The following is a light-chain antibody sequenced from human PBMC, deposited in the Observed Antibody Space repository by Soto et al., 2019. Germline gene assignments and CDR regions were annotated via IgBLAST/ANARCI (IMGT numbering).Light chain of an antibody. CDR2: GGS. CDR1: QSVGDN. J-gene: IGKJ2*01. V-gene: IGKV3-15*01. Sequence: TALTPSRPSLPPPPVGRQDLSCRASQSVGDNLACYQYKPGQAPRLLMYGGSTRVTGMPARFRGSGSGTEFTLTSTSLQSEDFAIYYCQPYGNWPTLGQGTKVDIK. CDR3: QPYGNWPT.